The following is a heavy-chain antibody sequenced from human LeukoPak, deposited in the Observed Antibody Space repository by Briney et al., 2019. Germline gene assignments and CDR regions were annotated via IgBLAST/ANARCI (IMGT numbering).Heavy chain of an antibody. CDR3: ARKGVAAGLDY. J-gene: IGHJ4*02. D-gene: IGHD6-13*01. CDR2: IYYSGST. V-gene: IGHV4-31*03. Sequence: SSETLSLTCTVSGGSISSGGYYWSWIRQHPGKGLEWIGYIYYSGSTYYNPSLKSRVTISVDTSKNQFSLKLSSVTAADTAVYYCARKGVAAGLDYWGQGTLVTVS. CDR1: GGSISSGGYY.